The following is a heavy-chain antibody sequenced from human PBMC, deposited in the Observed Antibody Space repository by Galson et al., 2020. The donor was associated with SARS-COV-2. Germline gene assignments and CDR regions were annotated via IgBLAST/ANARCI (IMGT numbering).Heavy chain of an antibody. V-gene: IGHV1-46*03. CDR3: ARGRVSGGY. Sequence: ASVQVSCKASSYTLSSYYMHWVRQAPAQGLEWMGIINPSGGSASYSHKYQGSITMTRDTSTSKVYMELNSRTSDDTAVYYCARGRVSGGYGGQGTLVIVSS. CDR1: SYTLSSYY. D-gene: IGHD1-26*01. J-gene: IGHJ4*02. CDR2: INPSGGSA.